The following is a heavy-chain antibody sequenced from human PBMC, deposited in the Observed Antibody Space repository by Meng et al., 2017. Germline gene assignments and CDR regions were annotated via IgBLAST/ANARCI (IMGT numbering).Heavy chain of an antibody. CDR1: GFTFSSYA. Sequence: GQRVESGGGVVHAGRSLRLSCAASGFTFSSYAMHWVRQAPGKGLEWVAVISYDGSNKYYADSVKGRLTISRDNSKNTLYLQMNSLRAEDTAVYYCARSGLADAFDIWGQGTMVTVSS. D-gene: IGHD3-10*01. V-gene: IGHV3-30*01. CDR3: ARSGLADAFDI. J-gene: IGHJ3*02. CDR2: ISYDGSNK.